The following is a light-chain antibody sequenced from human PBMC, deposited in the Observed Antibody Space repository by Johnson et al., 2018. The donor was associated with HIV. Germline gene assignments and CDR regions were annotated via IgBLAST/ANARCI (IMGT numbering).Light chain of an antibody. Sequence: SVLTQPPSVSVAPGQKVTISCSGSSSNIGKNYVSWYQQLPGTAPKLLIYDNNKRPSGIPDRFSGSKSGTAATLGITGLQPGDEADFYCGTLDSSLNVFVFGTGTKVTVL. CDR1: SSNIGKNY. V-gene: IGLV1-51*01. CDR2: DNN. J-gene: IGLJ1*01. CDR3: GTLDSSLNVFV.